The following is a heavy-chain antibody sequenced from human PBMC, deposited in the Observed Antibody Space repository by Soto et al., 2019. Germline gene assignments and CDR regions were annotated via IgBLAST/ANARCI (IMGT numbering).Heavy chain of an antibody. CDR2: IHYSGST. CDR1: GGSISNYY. V-gene: IGHV4-59*08. Sequence: QVQLQESGPGLVKPSETLSLTCTVSGGSISNYYWSWIRQPPGKGLEWIGYIHYSGSTKYNPSLKSRLTISADTSKNQFSLKLSSVTAADTAVYYCARGHYDFWSGYFATIDYWGQGTLVTVS. D-gene: IGHD3-3*01. CDR3: ARGHYDFWSGYFATIDY. J-gene: IGHJ4*02.